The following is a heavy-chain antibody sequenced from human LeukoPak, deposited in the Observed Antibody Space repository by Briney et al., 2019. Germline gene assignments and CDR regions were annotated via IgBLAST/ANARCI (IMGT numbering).Heavy chain of an antibody. V-gene: IGHV4-4*07. CDR1: GGSISSYY. Sequence: SETLSLTCTVSGGSISSYYWTWIRQSAGKGLEWIGRINTSGSTNYNPSLRGRVTMSVNTSKNQFSLNLPSVTAADTAVYSCAREGGDPRWLDPWGQGTLVTVSS. CDR2: INTSGST. J-gene: IGHJ5*02. CDR3: AREGGDPRWLDP. D-gene: IGHD6-25*01.